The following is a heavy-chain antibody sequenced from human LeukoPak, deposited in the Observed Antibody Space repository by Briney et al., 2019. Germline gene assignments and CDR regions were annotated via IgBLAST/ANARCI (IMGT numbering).Heavy chain of an antibody. J-gene: IGHJ6*02. CDR3: AREVRDVVVPAAPRFYYGMDV. CDR2: ISYDGSIK. Sequence: PGGSLRLSCAASGFTFSNFAMHWVRQAPGKGLEWVAVISYDGSIKYYADSVKGRFTISRDNSKNTLYLQMNSLRAEDTAVYYCAREVRDVVVPAAPRFYYGMDVWGQGTTVTVSS. V-gene: IGHV3-30*04. D-gene: IGHD2-2*01. CDR1: GFTFSNFA.